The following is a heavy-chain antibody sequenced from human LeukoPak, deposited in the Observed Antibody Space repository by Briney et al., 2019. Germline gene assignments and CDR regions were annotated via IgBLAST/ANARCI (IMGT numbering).Heavy chain of an antibody. CDR2: IKSKTDGETT. CDR1: GFTFTNAW. J-gene: IGHJ4*02. V-gene: IGHV3-15*01. CDR3: TTDLGTYYHGSQRLIPIDY. Sequence: GGSLRLSCVDSGFTFTNAWMSWVRQAPGKGLEWIGRIKSKTDGETTNYAEPVRGRFTISRDDSKSAVYLQMNSLKIEDTAVYYCTTDLGTYYHGSQRLIPIDYWGQGTLVTVPS. D-gene: IGHD3-10*01.